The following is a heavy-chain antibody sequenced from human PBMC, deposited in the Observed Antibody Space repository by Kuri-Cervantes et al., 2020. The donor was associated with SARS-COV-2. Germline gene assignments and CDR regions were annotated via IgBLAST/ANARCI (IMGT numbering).Heavy chain of an antibody. V-gene: IGHV1-46*01. J-gene: IGHJ6*03. CDR3: ARDSLSRRKSSDYMDV. CDR1: GYIFTVYY. CDR2: INPSGGST. Sequence: ASVKVSCKASGYIFTVYYVHWVRQAPGQGLEWMGMINPSGGSTTYGQRFQGRVTMTRDTSTSTVFMQLSSPRSEDTALYYCARDSLSRRKSSDYMDVWGKGTTVTVSS.